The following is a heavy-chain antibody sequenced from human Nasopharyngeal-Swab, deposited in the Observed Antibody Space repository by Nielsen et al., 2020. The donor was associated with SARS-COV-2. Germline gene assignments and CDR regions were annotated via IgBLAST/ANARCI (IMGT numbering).Heavy chain of an antibody. CDR3: ARATPGRDYYDSSPYGMDV. J-gene: IGHJ6*02. D-gene: IGHD3-22*01. CDR2: IYSGGST. V-gene: IGHV3-66*01. Sequence: WIRQPPGKGLEWVSVIYSGGSTYYADSVKGRFTISRDNSKNTLYLQMNSLRAEDTAVYYCARATPGRDYYDSSPYGMDVWGQGTTVTVSS.